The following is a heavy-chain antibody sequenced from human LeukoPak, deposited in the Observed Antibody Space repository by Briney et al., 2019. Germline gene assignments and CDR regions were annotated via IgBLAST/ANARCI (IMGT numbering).Heavy chain of an antibody. CDR1: GYTFTGYY. D-gene: IGHD6-13*01. V-gene: IGHV1-2*02. CDR2: INPNSGGT. CDR3: ARDIGEGIAAYYFDY. J-gene: IGHJ4*02. Sequence: GASVKVSCKASGYTFTGYYMHWVRQAPGQGLEWMGWINPNSGGTNYAQKFQGRVTMTRDTSISTAYMELSRLRSDDTAVYYCARDIGEGIAAYYFDYWGQGTLVTVSS.